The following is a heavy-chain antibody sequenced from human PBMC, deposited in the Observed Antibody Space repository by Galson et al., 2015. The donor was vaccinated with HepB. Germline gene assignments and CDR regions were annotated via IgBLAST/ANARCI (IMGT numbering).Heavy chain of an antibody. CDR2: IWYDGSNK. Sequence: SLRLSCAASGFTFSSYGMHWVRQAPGKGLEWVAVIWYDGSNKYYADSVKGRFTISRDNSKNTLYLQMNSLRAEDTAVYYCARDKMRQWLIYGMDVWGQGTTVTVSS. CDR3: ARDKMRQWLIYGMDV. D-gene: IGHD6-19*01. V-gene: IGHV3-33*01. CDR1: GFTFSSYG. J-gene: IGHJ6*02.